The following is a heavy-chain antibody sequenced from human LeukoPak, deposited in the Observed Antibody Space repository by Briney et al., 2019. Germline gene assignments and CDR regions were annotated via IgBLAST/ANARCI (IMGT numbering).Heavy chain of an antibody. D-gene: IGHD3-10*01. CDR1: GFTFSDYY. Sequence: PGGSLRLSCAASGFTFSDYYMSCIRQAPGKGLEWVSYICSSGSTLYYADSVKGRFTISRDNAKTSLSLQMNSLSAEDTAVYYCARVGGMVRGWDWFDSWGQGTLVTVSS. CDR3: ARVGGMVRGWDWFDS. V-gene: IGHV3-11*04. J-gene: IGHJ5*01. CDR2: ICSSGSTL.